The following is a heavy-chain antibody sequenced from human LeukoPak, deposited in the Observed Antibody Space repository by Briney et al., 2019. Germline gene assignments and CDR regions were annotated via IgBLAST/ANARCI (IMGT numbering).Heavy chain of an antibody. CDR1: GGSISSSSYY. J-gene: IGHJ6*03. D-gene: IGHD3-10*01. CDR2: IYYSGST. V-gene: IGHV4-39*07. CDR3: ARRRYYYGSGSPMDV. Sequence: SETLSLTCTVSGGSISSSSYYWGWIRQPPGKGLEWIGSIYYSGSTYYNPSLKSRVTISVDTSKNQFSLKLSSVTAADTAVYYCARRRYYYGSGSPMDVWGKGTTVTISS.